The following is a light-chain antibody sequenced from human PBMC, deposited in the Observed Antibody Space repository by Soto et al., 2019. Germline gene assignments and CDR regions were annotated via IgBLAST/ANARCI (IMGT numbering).Light chain of an antibody. J-gene: IGKJ1*01. Sequence: EIVLTQSPGTLSLSPGERATLSCRASESVSSSHIAWYQQKPGQSPRLLIYGPSNRATGIPDRFSGSGSGTDFALSISRLEPEDLAMYYCHQFGYSPQTFGHGTKVEFK. CDR1: ESVSSSH. CDR2: GPS. V-gene: IGKV3-20*01. CDR3: HQFGYSPQT.